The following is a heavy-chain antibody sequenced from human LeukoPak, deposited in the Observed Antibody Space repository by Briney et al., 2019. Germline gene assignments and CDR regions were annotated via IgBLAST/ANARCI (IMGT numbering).Heavy chain of an antibody. CDR1: GGSISSGSYY. J-gene: IGHJ4*02. V-gene: IGHV4-61*02. Sequence: SETLSLTCTVSGGSISSGSYYWSWIRQPAGTGLEWIGRIYTSGSTNYNPSLKSRVTISVDTSNNQFSLKLSSVTAADTAVYYCARGGVVQYSSGQGIPFDYWGQGTLVTVSS. CDR2: IYTSGST. D-gene: IGHD6-19*01. CDR3: ARGGVVQYSSGQGIPFDY.